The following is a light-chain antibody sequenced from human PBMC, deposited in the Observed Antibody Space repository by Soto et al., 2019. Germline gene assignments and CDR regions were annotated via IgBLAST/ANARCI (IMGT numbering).Light chain of an antibody. J-gene: IGKJ1*01. CDR3: QQGYRTPRT. CDR2: GAS. Sequence: MTQSPLSLSVTPGEAASISCMSSARLLHKNGYNYVDWYMQIPGKAPNLLIYGASSLQGGVPSRFSGSGSGTDFTLTISSLQPEDSATYYCQQGYRTPRTFGQGTKVDI. CDR1: ARLLHKNGYNY. V-gene: IGKV1-39*01.